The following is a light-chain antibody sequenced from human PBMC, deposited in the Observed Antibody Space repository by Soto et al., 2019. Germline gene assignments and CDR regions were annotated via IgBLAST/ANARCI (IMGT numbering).Light chain of an antibody. CDR2: DNN. J-gene: IGLJ2*01. V-gene: IGLV1-51*01. CDR1: STNIGNNY. Sequence: QSVLTQPPSMSAAPGQKVTISCTGSSTNIGNNYVSWYQQLPGTAPKLLIYDNNKRPSGIPDRFSGSKSGTSATLGITGLQTRDEADYYCGTWDSSLSAGRVFGGGTKLTVL. CDR3: GTWDSSLSAGRV.